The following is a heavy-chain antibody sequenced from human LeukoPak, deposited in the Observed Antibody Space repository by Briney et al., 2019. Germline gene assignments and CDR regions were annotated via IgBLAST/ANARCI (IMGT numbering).Heavy chain of an antibody. CDR2: IRYDGSNK. J-gene: IGHJ3*02. CDR1: GFTFSSYG. V-gene: IGHV3-30*02. CDR3: AKDPGYSSSWYDAFDI. Sequence: PGGSLRLSCAASGFTFSSYGMHWVRQAPGKGLEWVAFIRYDGSNKYYADSVKGRFTISRDNSKNTLYLQMNSLRAEDTAVYYCAKDPGYSSSWYDAFDIWGQGTMVTVSS. D-gene: IGHD6-13*01.